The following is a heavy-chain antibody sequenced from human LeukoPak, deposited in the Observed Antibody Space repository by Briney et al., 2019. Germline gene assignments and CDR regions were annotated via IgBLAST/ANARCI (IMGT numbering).Heavy chain of an antibody. V-gene: IGHV1-8*01. J-gene: IGHJ6*03. CDR2: MNPNSGNT. CDR1: GYTFTSYD. Sequence: ASVKVSCKASGYTFTSYDINWVRQATGQGLEWMGWMNPNSGNTGYAQKFQGRVTMTRNTSISTAYMELSSLRSEDTAVYYSARGWKGSSTSPMGGLYYYYYMDVWGKGTTVTVSS. D-gene: IGHD2-2*01. CDR3: ARGWKGSSTSPMGGLYYYYYMDV.